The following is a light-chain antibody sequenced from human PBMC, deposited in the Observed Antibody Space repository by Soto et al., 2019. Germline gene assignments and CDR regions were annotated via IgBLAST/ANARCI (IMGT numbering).Light chain of an antibody. CDR2: GAS. Sequence: EIVLTQSPGTLSLSPGERATLSCRASQSVTNNYLAWYQQKPGQPPRLLIDGASSRATGIPDRFSGSGSGTDFTLTISRLEPEDFAVYYCQQYGSSRTFGQGTKVDIK. J-gene: IGKJ1*01. CDR3: QQYGSSRT. V-gene: IGKV3-20*01. CDR1: QSVTNNY.